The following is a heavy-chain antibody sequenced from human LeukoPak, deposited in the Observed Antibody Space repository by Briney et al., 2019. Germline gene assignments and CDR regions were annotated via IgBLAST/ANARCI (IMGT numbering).Heavy chain of an antibody. Sequence: GGSLRLSCAASGFAFSSYAMSWVRQAPGKGLEWVSAISGSGGSTYYADSVKGRFTISRDNSKNTLYLQMNSLRAEDTAVYYCAKKSSGSGAFDYWGQGTLVTVSS. J-gene: IGHJ4*02. CDR2: ISGSGGST. CDR1: GFAFSSYA. D-gene: IGHD3-10*01. CDR3: AKKSSGSGAFDY. V-gene: IGHV3-23*01.